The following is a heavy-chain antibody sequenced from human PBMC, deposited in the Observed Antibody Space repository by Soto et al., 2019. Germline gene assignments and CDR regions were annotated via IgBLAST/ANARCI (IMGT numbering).Heavy chain of an antibody. CDR2: ISSSSSYI. V-gene: IGHV3-21*01. CDR3: ARVGGSLGYCSGGSCYYDY. CDR1: GFTFSSYS. Sequence: GGSLRLSCAASGFTFSSYSMNWVRQAPGKGLEWVSSISSSSSYIYYADSVKGRFTISRDNAKNSLYLQMNSLRAEDTAVYYCARVGGSLGYCSGGSCYYDYWGQGTLVTVSS. J-gene: IGHJ4*02. D-gene: IGHD2-15*01.